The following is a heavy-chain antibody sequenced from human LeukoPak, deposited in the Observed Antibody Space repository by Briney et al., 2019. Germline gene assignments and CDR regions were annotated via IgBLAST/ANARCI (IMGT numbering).Heavy chain of an antibody. CDR2: FDPEDGET. V-gene: IGHV1-24*01. Sequence: ASVKVSCKVSGYTLTELSMHWVRQAPGKGLEWMGGFDPEDGETIYAQKFQGRVTMTEDTSTDTAYMELSSLRSEDTAVYYCATVGSSGYYYVPPHFDYWGQGTLVTASS. D-gene: IGHD3-22*01. CDR1: GYTLTELS. CDR3: ATVGSSGYYYVPPHFDY. J-gene: IGHJ4*02.